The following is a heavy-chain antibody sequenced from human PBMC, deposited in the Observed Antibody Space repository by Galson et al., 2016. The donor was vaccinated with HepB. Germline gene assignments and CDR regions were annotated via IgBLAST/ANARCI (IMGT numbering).Heavy chain of an antibody. Sequence: SLRLSCAASGLRFSSYGMHWVRQAPGKGLEWVAVISHDGRKKYYGDSVQGRFTISRDNSKNTLYLQMNSLRAEDTAVYYCAKAKLGCGELLPGDWGQGTLVIVSS. V-gene: IGHV3-30*18. J-gene: IGHJ4*02. CDR1: GLRFSSYG. CDR3: AKAKLGCGELLPGD. D-gene: IGHD3-10*01. CDR2: ISHDGRKK.